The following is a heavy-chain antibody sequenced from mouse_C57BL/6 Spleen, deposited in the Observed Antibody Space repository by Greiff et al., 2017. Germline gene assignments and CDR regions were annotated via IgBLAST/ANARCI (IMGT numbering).Heavy chain of an antibody. V-gene: IGHV1-54*01. Sequence: QVQLQQSGAELVRPGTSVKVSCKASGYAFTNYLIEWVKQRPGQGLEWIGVINPGSGGTNYNEKFKGKATLTADKSSSTAYMQLSSLTSEDSAVYFCARSDYDGVDCWGQGTSVTVSS. D-gene: IGHD2-4*01. CDR2: INPGSGGT. CDR1: GYAFTNYL. CDR3: ARSDYDGVDC. J-gene: IGHJ4*01.